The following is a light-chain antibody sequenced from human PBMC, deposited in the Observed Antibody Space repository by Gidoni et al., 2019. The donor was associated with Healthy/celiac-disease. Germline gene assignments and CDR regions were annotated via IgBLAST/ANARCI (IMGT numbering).Light chain of an antibody. CDR1: QSVGSSY. J-gene: IGKJ1*01. V-gene: IGKV3-20*01. CDR3: QQHGSSPWT. CDR2: GAS. Sequence: IVLTQSPGTLSLSPGARSTLSCRASQSVGSSYLAWYQQKPGQAPRLLIYGASSRATGIPYRFSGSGSGTDFTLTISRLEPEDFAVYYCQQHGSSPWTFGQGTKVEIK.